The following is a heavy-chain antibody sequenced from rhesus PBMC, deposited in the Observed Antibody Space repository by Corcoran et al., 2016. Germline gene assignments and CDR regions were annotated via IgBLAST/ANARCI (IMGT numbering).Heavy chain of an antibody. CDR3: ARDFESRFDY. J-gene: IGHJ4*01. V-gene: IGHV4-122*02. CDR1: GGSISSGYYY. Sequence: QVQLQESGPGLVKPSETLSLTCAVSGGSISSGYYYWSWIRQPPGKGLEWIGYITYSGGTSYNPSLKIRVTISRDTSKNQFSLKLSSVTAADTAVYYCARDFESRFDYWGQGVLVTVSS. CDR2: ITYSGGT.